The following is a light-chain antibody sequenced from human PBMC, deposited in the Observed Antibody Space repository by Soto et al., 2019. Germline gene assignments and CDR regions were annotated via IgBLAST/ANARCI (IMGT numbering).Light chain of an antibody. J-gene: IGKJ2*01. V-gene: IGKV3-20*01. CDR3: QQYGSSPPYT. Sequence: EIVLTQSPGTLSLSPGERATLSCRASQSVSSSYLAWYQQKPGQAPRLLIYGASSRATGIPDRFSGSGSGTDFTLTISSLEPEDCAVYYCQQYGSSPPYTFGQGPKLEIK. CDR1: QSVSSSY. CDR2: GAS.